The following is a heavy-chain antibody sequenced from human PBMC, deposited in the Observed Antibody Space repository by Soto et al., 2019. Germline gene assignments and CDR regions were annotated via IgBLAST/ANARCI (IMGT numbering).Heavy chain of an antibody. CDR1: GFIFRNAW. CDR2: IKSKRSGGTT. D-gene: IGHD6-6*01. CDR3: QSEKRRRHSHIAP. Sequence: GWSLRLSCTASGFIFRNAWMSWVRQAPGKGMGWVGRIKSKRSGGTTDYAAAMEGRVTISRDDSKSTLNLQMNGLTIEDTAGYSSQSEKRRRHSHIAPWGQG. V-gene: IGHV3-15*01. J-gene: IGHJ5*02.